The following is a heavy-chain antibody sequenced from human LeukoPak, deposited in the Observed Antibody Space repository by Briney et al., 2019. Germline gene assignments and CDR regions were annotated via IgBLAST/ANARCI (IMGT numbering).Heavy chain of an antibody. CDR2: ISGSGGNT. D-gene: IGHD1-26*01. Sequence: GGSLRLSCAASGFTFSSYAMNWVRQAPGKGLEWVSAISGSGGNTYYADSVKGRFTISRDNSKNTLYLQMSSLTAKDTAVYYCAKDRSIGTYYTFDSWGQGTLVTVSS. J-gene: IGHJ4*02. CDR1: GFTFSSYA. CDR3: AKDRSIGTYYTFDS. V-gene: IGHV3-23*01.